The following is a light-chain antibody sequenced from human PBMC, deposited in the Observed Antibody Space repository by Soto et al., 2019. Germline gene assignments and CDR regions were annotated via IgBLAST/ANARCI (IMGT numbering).Light chain of an antibody. CDR1: QSVSSN. CDR3: QQYNNWLAIT. CDR2: GTS. J-gene: IGKJ5*01. Sequence: EIVMTQSPGTLSVSPGEGATLSCRASQSVSSNLAWYQQKPGQVPRLLIYGTSTRATGIPARFSGSGSGTEFTLTISSLQSEDFAVYYCQQYNNWLAITFGQGTRLEIK. V-gene: IGKV3-15*01.